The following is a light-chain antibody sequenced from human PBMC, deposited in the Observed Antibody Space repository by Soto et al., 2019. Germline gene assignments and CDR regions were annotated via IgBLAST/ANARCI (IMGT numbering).Light chain of an antibody. CDR3: AVWDDSLSDVL. CDR2: RNN. V-gene: IGLV1-47*01. CDR1: SSNIGSNY. Sequence: QSVLTQPPSASATPGQRVTISCSGSSSNIGSNYVYWYRQLPGTAPTLLIYRNNHRPSGVPDRISGFKSGTSASLAISGLRSEDEADYYCAVWDDSLSDVLFGGGTKLTVL. J-gene: IGLJ2*01.